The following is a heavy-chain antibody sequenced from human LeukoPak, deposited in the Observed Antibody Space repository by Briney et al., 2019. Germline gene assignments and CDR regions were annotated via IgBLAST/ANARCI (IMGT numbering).Heavy chain of an antibody. J-gene: IGHJ6*02. CDR1: GGSISSYY. CDR3: ARDDIYYYYGMDV. CDR2: IYTSGST. Sequence: SETLSLTGTVSGGSISSYYWSWIRQPAGKGLEWIGRIYTSGSTNYNPSLRSRVTMSVDTSKNQFSLKLSAVTAADTAVYYCARDDIYYYYGMDVWGQGTTVTVSS. V-gene: IGHV4-4*07.